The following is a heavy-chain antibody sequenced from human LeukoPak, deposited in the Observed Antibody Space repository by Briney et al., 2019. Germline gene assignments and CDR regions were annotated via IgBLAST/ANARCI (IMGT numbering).Heavy chain of an antibody. V-gene: IGHV4-39*01. J-gene: IGHJ3*02. CDR1: GDSISSNIYY. Sequence: SETLSLTCTVSGDSISSNIYYWGWIRQPPGKGLEWIGSISYSGSTYYNPSLKSRVTISVDTSKNQFSLKLSSVTAADTAVYYCARNVRFSSDAFDIWGQGTMVTVSS. CDR3: ARNVRFSSDAFDI. CDR2: ISYSGST. D-gene: IGHD3-3*01.